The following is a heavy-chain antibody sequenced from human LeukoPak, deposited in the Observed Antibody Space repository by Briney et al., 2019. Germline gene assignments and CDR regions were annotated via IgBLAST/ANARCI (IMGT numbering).Heavy chain of an antibody. J-gene: IGHJ4*02. CDR1: GGSINTHY. V-gene: IGHV4-59*05. Sequence: SETLSLTCTVSGGSINTHYWSWIRQPPGKGMEWIGSIYYSGNTYYNPSLKSRVTISVDTSKNQFSLKLNSVTAADTAVYYCARDYSGAGTVGATSGYWGQGTLVTVSS. D-gene: IGHD1-26*01. CDR3: ARDYSGAGTVGATSGY. CDR2: IYYSGNT.